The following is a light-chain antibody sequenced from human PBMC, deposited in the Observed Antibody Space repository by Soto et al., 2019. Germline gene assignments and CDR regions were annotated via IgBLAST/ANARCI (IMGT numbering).Light chain of an antibody. V-gene: IGKV1-5*01. CDR3: QQYNSYSFT. Sequence: DIQMTQSPSTLSASVGDRVTITCRASQSISSWLAWYQQKPGKAPKLLIYAASSLESGVPSRFSGSGSGTEFTLTISSLQPDDFATYYCQQYNSYSFTCGQGTKLEIK. CDR1: QSISSW. CDR2: AAS. J-gene: IGKJ2*01.